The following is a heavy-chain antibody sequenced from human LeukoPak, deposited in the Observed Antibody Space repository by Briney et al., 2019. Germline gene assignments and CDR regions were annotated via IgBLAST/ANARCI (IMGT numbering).Heavy chain of an antibody. CDR2: INWDGSST. CDR3: AKGKPRGDYYGSGIYFYFDY. Sequence: GGSLRLSCAASGFTFDDSGMSWVRQAPGKGLEWVSGINWDGSSTVYADSVKGRFIISRDNAKNSLYLQMNSLKAEDTALYFCAKGKPRGDYYGSGIYFYFDYWGQGALVTVSS. J-gene: IGHJ4*02. CDR1: GFTFDDSG. D-gene: IGHD3-10*01. V-gene: IGHV3-20*04.